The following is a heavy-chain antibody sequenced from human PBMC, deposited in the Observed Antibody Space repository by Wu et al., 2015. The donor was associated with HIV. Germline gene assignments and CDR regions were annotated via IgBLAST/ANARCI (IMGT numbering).Heavy chain of an antibody. CDR1: GGTFRSHG. D-gene: IGHD5-12*01. Sequence: QVQLVQSGAEVKKPGSSVKVSCKASGGTFRSHGISWVRQAPGQGLEWMGGIIPIFGTSDYARKFQGRVTITTDESTSTAYMELRSLRSEDTAVYYCARTRGYSGYDGDWFDPWGQGTLVTVSS. CDR3: ARTRGYSGYDGDWFDP. J-gene: IGHJ5*02. V-gene: IGHV1-69*05. CDR2: IIPIFGTS.